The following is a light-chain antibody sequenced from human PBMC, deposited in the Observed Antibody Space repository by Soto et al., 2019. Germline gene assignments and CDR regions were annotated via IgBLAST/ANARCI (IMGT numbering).Light chain of an antibody. CDR2: SNT. CDR3: HSYDSILTGPV. V-gene: IGLV1-40*01. CDR1: SSNIRGGYD. J-gene: IGLJ1*01. Sequence: QSVLTQPPSVSEAPGQRGTISCTGSSSNIRGGYDVHWFQQVPGTAPKLVLYSNTARPSGVPDRFSSSRSGSSASLAITGLQAEDEADYYCHSYDSILTGPVFGTRTKVTVL.